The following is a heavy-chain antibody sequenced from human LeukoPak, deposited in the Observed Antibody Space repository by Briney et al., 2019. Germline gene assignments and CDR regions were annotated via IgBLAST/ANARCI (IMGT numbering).Heavy chain of an antibody. V-gene: IGHV3-72*01. CDR3: TRDGGEGGNSAFDV. Sequence: PGGSLRLSCVASGFTFSDYILDWVRQAPGKGLEWVGRIRRGTNGYTTEYAASVKGRFIISRDDSKNSLYLHMNSLKIEDTAVYHCTRDGGEGGNSAFDVWGRGTMVTVSS. CDR1: GFTFSDYI. J-gene: IGHJ3*01. CDR2: IRRGTNGYTT. D-gene: IGHD3-16*01.